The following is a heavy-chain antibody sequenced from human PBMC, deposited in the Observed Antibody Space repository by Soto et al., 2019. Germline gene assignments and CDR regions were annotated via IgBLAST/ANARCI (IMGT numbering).Heavy chain of an antibody. CDR3: ARAPYYYGSGSYYYYYYGMDV. CDR2: IYYSGGT. V-gene: IGHV4-59*08. CDR1: GGSISSYY. J-gene: IGHJ6*02. Sequence: SETLSLTCTVSGGSISSYYWSWIRQPPGKGLEWIGYIYYSGGTNYNPSLKSRVTISVDSSKNHFSLKLSSVTAADTAVYYCARAPYYYGSGSYYYYYYGMDVWGQGTTVTVS. D-gene: IGHD3-10*01.